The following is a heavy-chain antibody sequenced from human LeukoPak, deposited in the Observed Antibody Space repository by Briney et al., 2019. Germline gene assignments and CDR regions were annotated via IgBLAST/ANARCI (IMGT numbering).Heavy chain of an antibody. CDR3: ARPYSSGFIYYFDQ. CDR2: IYYSGST. Sequence: SETLSLTCTVSGGSISSSSYYWGWIRQPPGKGLEWIGSIYYSGSTYYNPSLKSRVTISVDTSKNQFSLKLSSVTAADTAVYYCARPYSSGFIYYFDQWGQGTLVTVSS. CDR1: GGSISSSSYY. D-gene: IGHD6-19*01. V-gene: IGHV4-39*01. J-gene: IGHJ4*02.